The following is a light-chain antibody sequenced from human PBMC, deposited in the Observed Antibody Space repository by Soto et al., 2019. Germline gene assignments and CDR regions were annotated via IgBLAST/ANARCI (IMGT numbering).Light chain of an antibody. Sequence: IQLTQSPSALAASVGDRVTSTCRASQGISSYLAWYQQKPGKAPKLLIYAASTLQSGVPSRFSGSGSGTDFTLTISCLQSEDFATYYCQQYYSYPRTFGQGTKVDIK. CDR1: QGISSY. J-gene: IGKJ1*01. V-gene: IGKV1-9*01. CDR3: QQYYSYPRT. CDR2: AAS.